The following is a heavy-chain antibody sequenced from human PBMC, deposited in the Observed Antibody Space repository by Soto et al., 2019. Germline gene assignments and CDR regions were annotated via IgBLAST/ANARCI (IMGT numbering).Heavy chain of an antibody. D-gene: IGHD1-26*01. CDR2: TYYRSKWYN. V-gene: IGHV6-1*01. Sequence: QVQLQQSGPALVKPSQTLSLTCAISGDSVSSNSAAWNWIRQSPSRGLEWLGRTYYRSKWYNDYAVSVRSRISINPDTSENQFSLQLNSVTPEDTAVYYCSRMPRSHYGMDVWGQGTTVTVSS. CDR1: GDSVSSNSAA. CDR3: SRMPRSHYGMDV. J-gene: IGHJ6*02.